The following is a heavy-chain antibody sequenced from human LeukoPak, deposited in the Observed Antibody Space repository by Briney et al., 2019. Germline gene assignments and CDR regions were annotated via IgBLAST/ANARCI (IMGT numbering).Heavy chain of an antibody. CDR1: GESFSSHG. CDR2: VIPVFHTA. J-gene: IGHJ3*02. CDR3: ARDYNFDSSPYDDGLDI. Sequence: ASVKGSFKSSGESFSSHGLSWVRPAPGPGLGWMGGVIPVFHTAKYAQNFQDRLTITTDESTDTVYMELSSLRSEDTAVYYCARDYNFDSSPYDDGLDIWGQGTMVTVSS. V-gene: IGHV1-69*05. D-gene: IGHD3-22*01.